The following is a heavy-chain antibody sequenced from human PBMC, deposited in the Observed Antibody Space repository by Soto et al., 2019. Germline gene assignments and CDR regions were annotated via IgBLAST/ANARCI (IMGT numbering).Heavy chain of an antibody. V-gene: IGHV4-34*01. Sequence: QVQLQQWGAGRLKPSETLSLTCAVYGGSFSGYYWSWIRQPPGKGLEWIGEINHSGSTKYNPSLKSRVTISVATSKTQFSRKLSSVTAADTAVHYWARGTREGWFFDLWGRGTLVTVSS. CDR3: ARGTREGWFFDL. CDR1: GGSFSGYY. J-gene: IGHJ2*01. CDR2: INHSGST.